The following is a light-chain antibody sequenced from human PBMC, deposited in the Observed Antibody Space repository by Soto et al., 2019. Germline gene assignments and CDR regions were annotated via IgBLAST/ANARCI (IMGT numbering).Light chain of an antibody. CDR2: AAS. V-gene: IGKV1-39*01. CDR3: QQSSSSPST. J-gene: IGKJ2*01. CDR1: QSISNY. Sequence: DIQMTQSPSSLSVSVGDRVTITCRASQSISNYLNWYQEKPGKAPKLLVYAASSLQSGVPSRFSGSGSGTDFTHTISSLQPEDFATYYCQQSSSSPSTFGQGTKLEIK.